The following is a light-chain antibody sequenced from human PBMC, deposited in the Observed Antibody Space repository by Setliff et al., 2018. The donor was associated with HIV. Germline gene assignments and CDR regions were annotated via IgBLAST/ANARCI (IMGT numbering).Light chain of an antibody. CDR1: QDISSF. J-gene: IGKJ3*01. V-gene: IGKV1-9*01. Sequence: DLQLTQSPSFLSASVGDRVTVTCRASQDISSFLAWYQQKPGEAPKLLIYATSTLQSGVPSRFSGSGSGTEYTLTISSLQPDDFATYYCQQLNSYRFTFGPGT. CDR3: QQLNSYRFT. CDR2: ATS.